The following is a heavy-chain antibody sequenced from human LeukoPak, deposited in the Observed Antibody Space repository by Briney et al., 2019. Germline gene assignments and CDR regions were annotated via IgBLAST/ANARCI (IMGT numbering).Heavy chain of an antibody. CDR2: MNPNSGNT. Sequence: ASVKVSCKVSGGTFSSHAIIWVRQATGQGLEWMGWMNPNSGNTGYAQKFQGRVTMTRNTSISTAYMELSSLRSEDTAVYYCARGRDSWPPYNYYGMDVWGQGTTVTVSS. CDR1: GGTFSSHA. V-gene: IGHV1-8*02. CDR3: ARGRDSWPPYNYYGMDV. J-gene: IGHJ6*02. D-gene: IGHD6-13*01.